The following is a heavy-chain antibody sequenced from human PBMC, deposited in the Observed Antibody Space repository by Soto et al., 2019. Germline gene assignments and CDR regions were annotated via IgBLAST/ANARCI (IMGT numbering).Heavy chain of an antibody. CDR3: ARDHFGAAGTGY. V-gene: IGHV3-21*01. D-gene: IGHD6-13*01. CDR2: ISSSSSYI. J-gene: IGHJ4*02. CDR1: GFTFSSYS. Sequence: EVQLVESGGGLVKPGGSLRLSCAASGFTFSSYSMNWVRQAPGKGLEWVSSISSSSSYIYYADSVKGRFTISRDNANNSLYLQMNSLRAEVTAVYYCARDHFGAAGTGYWGQGTLVTVSS.